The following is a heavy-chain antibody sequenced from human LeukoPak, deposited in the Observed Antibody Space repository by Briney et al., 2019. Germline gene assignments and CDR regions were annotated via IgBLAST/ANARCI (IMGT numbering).Heavy chain of an antibody. CDR1: GFTFSSYA. D-gene: IGHD3-10*01. V-gene: IGHV3-23*01. Sequence: GSLRLSCAASGFTFSSYAMSWVRQAPGKGLEWVSAISGSGGSTYYADSVKGRFTISRDNSKNTLYLQMNSLRAEDTAVYYCARAVYGSGSFHFDYWGQGTLVTVSS. J-gene: IGHJ4*02. CDR2: ISGSGGST. CDR3: ARAVYGSGSFHFDY.